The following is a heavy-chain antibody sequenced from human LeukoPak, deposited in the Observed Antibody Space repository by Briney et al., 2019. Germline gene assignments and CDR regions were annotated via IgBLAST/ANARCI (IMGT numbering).Heavy chain of an antibody. J-gene: IGHJ5*02. D-gene: IGHD3-10*01. CDR2: IYHSGST. V-gene: IGHV4-30-2*01. CDR3: ARSLNYYGSGSNWFDP. Sequence: ASETLSLTCAVSGGSIGSGGYSWSWIRQPPGKGLEWIGYIYHSGSTYYNPSLKSRVSISVDRSKNQFSLKLSSVTAADTAVYYCARSLNYYGSGSNWFDPWGQGTLVTVSS. CDR1: GGSIGSGGYS.